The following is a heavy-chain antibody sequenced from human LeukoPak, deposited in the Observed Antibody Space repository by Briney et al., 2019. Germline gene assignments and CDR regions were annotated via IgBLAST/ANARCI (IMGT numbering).Heavy chain of an antibody. CDR1: EYTFTAYY. Sequence: ASVKVSCKASEYTFTAYYVHWVRQAPGQGLEWMGWINPNSGDTNFAQNFQGRVTMTRDTSVSTVYMELSRLRSDDTAVYYCARVGQWLVENDWFDPWGQGTLVTVSS. D-gene: IGHD6-19*01. J-gene: IGHJ5*02. V-gene: IGHV1-2*02. CDR2: INPNSGDT. CDR3: ARVGQWLVENDWFDP.